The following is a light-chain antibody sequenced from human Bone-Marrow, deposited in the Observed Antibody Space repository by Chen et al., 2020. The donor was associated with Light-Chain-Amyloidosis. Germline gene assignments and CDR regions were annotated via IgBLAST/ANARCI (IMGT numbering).Light chain of an antibody. Sequence: EIVLTQSPGTLSLSPGERATLSCRASQSVSGSYLAWYQHKPGQAPRLLIYAASGRATGIPDMFRVSGSGTDFTLTISRLEPEDFAVYYCQQYGSSPRTFGQGTKVEIK. V-gene: IGKV3-20*01. CDR3: QQYGSSPRT. J-gene: IGKJ1*01. CDR2: AAS. CDR1: QSVSGSY.